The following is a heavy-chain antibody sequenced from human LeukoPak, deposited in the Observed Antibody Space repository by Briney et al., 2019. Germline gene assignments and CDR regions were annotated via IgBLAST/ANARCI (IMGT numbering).Heavy chain of an antibody. Sequence: GGSLRLSCAASGFTFSSYAMSWVRQAPGKGLEWVSAISGSGGSTYYADSVKGRFTISRDNSKNTLYLQINSLRVEDTAVCCCIVFGDSNHWGQGTLVTVSS. J-gene: IGHJ5*02. D-gene: IGHD4-17*01. CDR1: GFTFSSYA. CDR2: ISGSGGST. V-gene: IGHV3-23*01. CDR3: IVFGDSNH.